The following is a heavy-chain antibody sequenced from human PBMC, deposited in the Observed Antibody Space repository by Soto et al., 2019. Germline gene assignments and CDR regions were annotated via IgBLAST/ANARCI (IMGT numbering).Heavy chain of an antibody. Sequence: XGSLSLSCAASGFTFSSYWMSWVRQAPGNGLEWVANIKQDGSEKYYADSVKGRFTISRDNSKNTLYLQMNSLRAEDTAVYYCASGNYDFWSGYSHWFDHWGQGTLVTVSS. CDR1: GFTFSSYW. CDR2: IKQDGSEK. D-gene: IGHD3-3*01. J-gene: IGHJ5*02. V-gene: IGHV3-7*01. CDR3: ASGNYDFWSGYSHWFDH.